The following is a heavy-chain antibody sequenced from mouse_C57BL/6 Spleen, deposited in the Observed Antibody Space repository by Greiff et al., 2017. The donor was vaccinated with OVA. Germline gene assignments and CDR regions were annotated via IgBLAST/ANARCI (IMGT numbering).Heavy chain of an antibody. V-gene: IGHV1-64*01. Sequence: VQLQQPGAELVKPGASVKLSCKASGYTFTSYWMHWVKQRPGQGLEWIGMIHPNSGSTNYNEKFKSKATLTVDKSSSTAYMQLSSLTSEDSAVYYCALYGSSSYFDYWGQGTTLTVSS. CDR3: ALYGSSSYFDY. CDR2: IHPNSGST. D-gene: IGHD1-1*01. CDR1: GYTFTSYW. J-gene: IGHJ2*01.